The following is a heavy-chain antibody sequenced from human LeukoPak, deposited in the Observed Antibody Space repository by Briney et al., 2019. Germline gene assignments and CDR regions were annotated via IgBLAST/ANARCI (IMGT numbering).Heavy chain of an antibody. CDR3: ARVSLWRGPRWLYYYYYMDV. CDR1: GFTFSSYS. D-gene: IGHD3-3*01. CDR2: ISSSSSYI. V-gene: IGHV3-21*01. Sequence: KPGGSLRLSCAASGFTFSSYSMNWVRQAPGKGLEWVSSISSSSSYIYYADSVKGRFTISRDNAKNSLYLQMNSLRAEDTAVYYCARVSLWRGPRWLYYYYYMDVWGKGTTVTASS. J-gene: IGHJ6*03.